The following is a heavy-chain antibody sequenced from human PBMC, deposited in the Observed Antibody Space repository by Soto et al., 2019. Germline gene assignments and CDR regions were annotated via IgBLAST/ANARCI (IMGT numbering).Heavy chain of an antibody. CDR2: INPNSGGT. D-gene: IGHD6-13*01. CDR1: GYTFTGYY. V-gene: IGHV1-2*04. Sequence: APVKVSCKASGYTFTGYYMHWVRQAPGQGLEWMGWINPNSGGTNYAQKFQGWVTMTRDTSISTAYMELSRLRSDDTAVYYCARGIAAAGENWFDPWGQGTLVTVSS. J-gene: IGHJ5*02. CDR3: ARGIAAAGENWFDP.